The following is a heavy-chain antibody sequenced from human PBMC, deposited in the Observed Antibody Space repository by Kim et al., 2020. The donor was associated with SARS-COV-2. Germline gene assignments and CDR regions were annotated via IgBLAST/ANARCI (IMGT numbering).Heavy chain of an antibody. CDR3: AKAAFGYYYGSGSYYIFDY. D-gene: IGHD3-10*01. V-gene: IGHV3-23*01. Sequence: GRFTISRDNSKSTRYLQMNRLRAEDTAVYYCAKAAFGYYYGSGSYYIFDYWGQGTLVTVSS. J-gene: IGHJ4*02.